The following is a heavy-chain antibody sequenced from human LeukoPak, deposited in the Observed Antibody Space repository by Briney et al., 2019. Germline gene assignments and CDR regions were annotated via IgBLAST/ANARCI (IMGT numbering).Heavy chain of an antibody. Sequence: SETLSLTCTVSGGSISSYYWSWIRQPPGKGLEWIGCISYSGNTNYNPPLKSRVTISVDTSKNQFSLKLSSVTAADTAVYYCARAFGVRWYFDLWGRGTLVTVSS. D-gene: IGHD3-10*01. CDR2: ISYSGNT. J-gene: IGHJ2*01. V-gene: IGHV4-59*01. CDR1: GGSISSYY. CDR3: ARAFGVRWYFDL.